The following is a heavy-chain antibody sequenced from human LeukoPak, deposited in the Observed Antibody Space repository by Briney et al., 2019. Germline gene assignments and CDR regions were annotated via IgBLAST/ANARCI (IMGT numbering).Heavy chain of an antibody. CDR3: ARVPGTDYYDSSGYYYDWWFDP. D-gene: IGHD3-22*01. V-gene: IGHV1-18*01. Sequence: GASVKVSCKASGYTFTSYGISWVRQAPGQGLEWMGWISAYNGNTNYAQKLQGRVTMTTDTSTSTAYMELRSLRSDDTAVYYCARVPGTDYYDSSGYYYDWWFDPWGQGTLVTVSS. CDR1: GYTFTSYG. J-gene: IGHJ5*02. CDR2: ISAYNGNT.